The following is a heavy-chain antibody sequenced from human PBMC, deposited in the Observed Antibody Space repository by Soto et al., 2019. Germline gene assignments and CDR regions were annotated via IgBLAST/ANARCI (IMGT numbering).Heavy chain of an antibody. D-gene: IGHD5-18*01. V-gene: IGHV1-69*12. J-gene: IGHJ6*02. CDR3: ARPENGYSYDPSYYGMDV. Sequence: QVQLVQSGAEVKKPGSSVKVSCKASGGTFSSYAISWVRQAPGQGLEWMGGIIPIFGTATYAQKFQGRVTITAGESTRRAYMELSSLRSEDTAVYYCARPENGYSYDPSYYGMDVWGQGTTVTVSS. CDR1: GGTFSSYA. CDR2: IIPIFGTA.